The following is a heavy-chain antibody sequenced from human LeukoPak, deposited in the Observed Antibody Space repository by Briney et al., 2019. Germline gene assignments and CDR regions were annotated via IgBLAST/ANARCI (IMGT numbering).Heavy chain of an antibody. D-gene: IGHD2-2*01. V-gene: IGHV4-39*07. CDR3: AREVSCTSCYERYFDY. CDR2: MYYRGST. CDR1: GGSISSSSHY. J-gene: IGHJ4*02. Sequence: SETLSLTCTVSGGSISSSSHYWGWIRQPPGKGLEWIGSMYYRGSTYHNPSLKSRVTISVDTSKNQFSLKLSSVTAADTAVYYCAREVSCTSCYERYFDYWGQGTPVTVSS.